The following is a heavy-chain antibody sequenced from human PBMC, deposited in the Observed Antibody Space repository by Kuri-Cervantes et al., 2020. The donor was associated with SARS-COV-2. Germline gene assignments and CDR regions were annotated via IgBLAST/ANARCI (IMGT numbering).Heavy chain of an antibody. CDR2: IYQAGST. CDR1: GYSISSGGYS. D-gene: IGHD3-3*01. J-gene: IGHJ1*01. V-gene: IGHV4-30-2*01. CDR3: VAAILGVDTGYFQH. Sequence: SQTLSLTCAVSGYSISSGGYSWSWIRQPPGKGLEWIGSIYQAGSTFYNPSLKSRVSISLGRSKNQYSLNLSSVTAADTAVYYCVAAILGVDTGYFQHWGQGTLVTVSS.